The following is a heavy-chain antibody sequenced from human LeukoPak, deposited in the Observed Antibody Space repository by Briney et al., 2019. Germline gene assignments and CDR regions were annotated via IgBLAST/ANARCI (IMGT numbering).Heavy chain of an antibody. CDR3: ARGTQRDYYDSSGLDY. D-gene: IGHD3-22*01. CDR2: ISSSGSTI. V-gene: IGHV3-11*04. Sequence: GGSLRLSCAASGFTFSDYYMSWIRQAPGKGLEWVSYISSSGSTIYSADSVKGRFTISRDNSKNTLYLQMNSLRAEDTAVYYCARGTQRDYYDSSGLDYWGQGTLVTVSS. J-gene: IGHJ4*02. CDR1: GFTFSDYY.